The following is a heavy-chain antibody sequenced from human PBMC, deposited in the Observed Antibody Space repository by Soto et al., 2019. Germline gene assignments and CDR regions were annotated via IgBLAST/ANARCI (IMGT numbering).Heavy chain of an antibody. D-gene: IGHD5-18*01. Sequence: QLQLQESGPGLVKPSETLSLTCTVSGGSSSSTSYYWGWIRQPPGKGLEWIGSIYYSGSTYYNPSLKSRGTMSVDTSKNQFSLKVTSVTAADTAMYYCAIHQFGYNPPGYLDYWGQGTLATVSS. CDR2: IYYSGST. CDR3: AIHQFGYNPPGYLDY. J-gene: IGHJ4*02. V-gene: IGHV4-39*01. CDR1: GGSSSSTSYY.